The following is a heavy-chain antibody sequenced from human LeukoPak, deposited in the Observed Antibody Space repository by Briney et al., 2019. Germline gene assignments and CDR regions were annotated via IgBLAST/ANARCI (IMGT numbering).Heavy chain of an antibody. CDR1: GGSFSGYY. V-gene: IGHV4-34*01. Sequence: PSETPSLTSAVYGGSFSGYYWNWIRQPPRKGLEWMGEINHSGSNNYNPCLRSRVTISVHTSKSQFSPKLSSVTAADTAVYYCARAQYVDISGFYPGYWGQGTLVTVSS. CDR3: ARAQYVDISGFYPGY. D-gene: IGHD3-22*01. CDR2: INHSGSN. J-gene: IGHJ4*02.